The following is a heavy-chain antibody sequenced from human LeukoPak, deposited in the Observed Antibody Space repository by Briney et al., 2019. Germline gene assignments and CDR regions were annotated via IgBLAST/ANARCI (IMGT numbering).Heavy chain of an antibody. Sequence: SETLSLTCSVSGGSISSSTFYWGWIRQSPGKGLEWIGSFYYRGSPYYDSSLKSRVTISVDTSKNQFSLRLSSVTAADTAVYYCGRLYSGDSGVGAFDIWGQGTMVTVSS. V-gene: IGHV4-39*01. J-gene: IGHJ3*02. D-gene: IGHD4-23*01. CDR2: FYYRGSP. CDR1: GGSISSSTFY. CDR3: GRLYSGDSGVGAFDI.